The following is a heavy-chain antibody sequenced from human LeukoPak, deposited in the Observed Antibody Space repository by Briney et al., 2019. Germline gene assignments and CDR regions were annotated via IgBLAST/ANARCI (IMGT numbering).Heavy chain of an antibody. CDR2: IYTSGST. Sequence: SETLSLTCTVSGGSISSYYWSWIRQPAGKGLEWIGRIYTSGSTNYNPSLKSRVTMSVDTSKNQFSLKLSSVTAADTAVYYRAREFAIFGVATTYYFDYWGQGTLVTVSS. CDR1: GGSISSYY. D-gene: IGHD3-3*01. J-gene: IGHJ4*02. CDR3: AREFAIFGVATTYYFDY. V-gene: IGHV4-4*07.